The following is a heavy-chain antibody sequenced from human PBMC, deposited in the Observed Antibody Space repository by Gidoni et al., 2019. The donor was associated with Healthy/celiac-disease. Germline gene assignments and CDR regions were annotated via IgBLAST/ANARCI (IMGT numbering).Heavy chain of an antibody. CDR2: MNPNSGNT. CDR1: GYTFPSYD. V-gene: IGHV1-8*01. Sequence: QVQLVQSGAEVTKPGASAKVSCKASGYTFPSYDINWVRQATGQGLEWKGWMNPNSGNTGYAQKFQGRVTMTRNTSISTAYMELSSLRSEDTAVYYCARGQGGSWYVVNYYYYYMDVWGKGTTVTVSS. CDR3: ARGQGGSWYVVNYYYYYMDV. J-gene: IGHJ6*03. D-gene: IGHD6-13*01.